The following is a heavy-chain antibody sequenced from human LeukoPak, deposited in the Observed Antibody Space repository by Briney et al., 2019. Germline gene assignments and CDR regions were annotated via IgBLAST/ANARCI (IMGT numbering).Heavy chain of an antibody. CDR2: INPNNGGT. V-gene: IGHV1-2*02. D-gene: IGHD3-22*01. J-gene: IGHJ4*02. CDR1: GFSFTGYY. CDR3: ARDDDGSGYEGD. Sequence: ASVKVSCKASGFSFTGYYIHWVRQAPGQGLEWLGWINPNNGGTNQVQRFQGRVTMTRDTSINTAYMELTSLRSDDTAVYYCARDDDGSGYEGDWGQGTLVTVSS.